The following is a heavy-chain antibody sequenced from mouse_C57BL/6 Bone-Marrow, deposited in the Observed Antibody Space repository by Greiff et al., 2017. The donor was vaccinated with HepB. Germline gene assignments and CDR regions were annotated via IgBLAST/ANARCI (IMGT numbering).Heavy chain of an antibody. CDR1: GYTFTDYN. D-gene: IGHD2-14*01. Sequence: VQLKESGPELVKPGASVKMSCKASGYTFTDYNMHWVKQSHGKSLEWIGYINPNNGGTSYNQKFKGKATLTVNKSSSTAYMELRSLTSEDSAVYYCARDYYRSLYAMDYWGQGTSVTVSS. V-gene: IGHV1-22*01. CDR2: INPNNGGT. CDR3: ARDYYRSLYAMDY. J-gene: IGHJ4*01.